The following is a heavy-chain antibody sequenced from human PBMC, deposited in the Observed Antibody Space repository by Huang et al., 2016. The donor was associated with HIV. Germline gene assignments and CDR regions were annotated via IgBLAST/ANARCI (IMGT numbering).Heavy chain of an antibody. CDR1: GFAFSNNA. Sequence: EVQLLESGGGLVQPGGSLRLSCAASGFAFSNNAMSWVRPAPGKGLEWVSGIVGSGGSTYYADSVKGRFTISRENSKNTLYLQMNSLTAEDTAVYFCAKYVHESRGHYIQAFDHWGQGTLVTVSS. J-gene: IGHJ4*02. CDR3: AKYVHESRGHYIQAFDH. CDR2: IVGSGGST. V-gene: IGHV3-23*01. D-gene: IGHD3-22*01.